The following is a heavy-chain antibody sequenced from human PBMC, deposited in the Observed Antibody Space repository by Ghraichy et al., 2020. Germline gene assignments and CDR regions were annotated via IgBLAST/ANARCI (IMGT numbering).Heavy chain of an antibody. Sequence: LSLTCAASGFTFSTSAMSWVRQASGKGLEWVSAISGSAGVTYYADSVKGRFTISRDNSKNTLYLQMNSLRAEDTAVYYCAKGGDWNPLDVWGQGTTVTVSS. D-gene: IGHD1-1*01. CDR3: AKGGDWNPLDV. V-gene: IGHV3-23*01. CDR2: ISGSAGVT. CDR1: GFTFSTSA. J-gene: IGHJ6*02.